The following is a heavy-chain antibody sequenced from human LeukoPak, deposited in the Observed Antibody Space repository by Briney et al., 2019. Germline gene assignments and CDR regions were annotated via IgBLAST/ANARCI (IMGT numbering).Heavy chain of an antibody. V-gene: IGHV3-49*03. CDR2: IRSKAYGGTT. CDR1: GFTFGDYA. J-gene: IGHJ4*02. CDR3: TRTLVISPFDY. Sequence: GGSLRPSCITSGFTFGDYAVSWFRQAPGKGLEWVGFIRSKAYGGTTEYAASVQDRFTISRDDSKSVAYLQMNSLKTEDTAVYYCTRTLVISPFDYWGQGTLVTVSS. D-gene: IGHD4-23*01.